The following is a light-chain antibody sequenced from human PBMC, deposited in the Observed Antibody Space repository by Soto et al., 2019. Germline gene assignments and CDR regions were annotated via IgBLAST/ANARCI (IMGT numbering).Light chain of an antibody. CDR2: DAS. V-gene: IGKV3-11*01. CDR3: QQRSNWPPT. Sequence: EILLTQSPATLSLSPGERATLSCRASQSVSSYLAWYQQKPGQAPRLLIYDASNRATGIPARFSGRGSGTDFTLTTSSLEPEDFAVYYCQQRSNWPPTFGQGTKLEIK. CDR1: QSVSSY. J-gene: IGKJ2*01.